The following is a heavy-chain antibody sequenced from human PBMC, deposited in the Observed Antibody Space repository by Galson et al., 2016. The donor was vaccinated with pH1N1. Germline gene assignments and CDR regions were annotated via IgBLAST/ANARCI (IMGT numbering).Heavy chain of an antibody. D-gene: IGHD2/OR15-2a*01. Sequence: QSGAEVKKPGESLKISCQASGYTFTTYWIGWVRQMPGKGLEWMGIIYPGDSETTYSPSFEGRVTFSVDKSKNTAYLHSSSLKASDTAIYYCARRSTELGLDYWGQGVLVTVSS. J-gene: IGHJ4*02. CDR3: ARRSTELGLDY. V-gene: IGHV5-51*03. CDR1: GYTFTTYW. CDR2: IYPGDSET.